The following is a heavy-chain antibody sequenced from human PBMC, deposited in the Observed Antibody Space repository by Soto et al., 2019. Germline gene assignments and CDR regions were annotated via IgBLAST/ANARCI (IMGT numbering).Heavy chain of an antibody. CDR3: ARDLRFRGFYGMDV. D-gene: IGHD3-10*01. J-gene: IGHJ6*02. Sequence: SVKVSCKASGGTFSSYAISWVRQAPGQGLEWMGGIIPIFGTADYAQKFQGRVTITADESTTTAYMELSSLRSEDTAVYFCARDLRFRGFYGMDVWGQGTTVTVSS. V-gene: IGHV1-69*13. CDR2: IIPIFGTA. CDR1: GGTFSSYA.